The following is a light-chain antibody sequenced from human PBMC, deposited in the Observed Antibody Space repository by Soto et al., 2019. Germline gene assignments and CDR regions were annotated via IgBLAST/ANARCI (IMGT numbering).Light chain of an antibody. J-gene: IGKJ5*01. CDR1: QDINSY. CDR3: QQRSNWPIT. V-gene: IGKV3D-11*01. CDR2: DAS. Sequence: EIVLTQTPATLSLSPGERATLSCRASQDINSYLAWYQQKPGQXPRXXIYDASNRATGIPARFSGSGPGTDLTITISSLEPEDVAVYDGQQRSNWPITFGQGTRLEIK.